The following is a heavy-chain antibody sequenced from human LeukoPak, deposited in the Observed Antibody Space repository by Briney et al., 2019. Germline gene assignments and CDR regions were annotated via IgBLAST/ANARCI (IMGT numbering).Heavy chain of an antibody. CDR1: GFTFSNYA. CDR3: ARGEYSSSFGMDV. D-gene: IGHD6-6*01. Sequence: GGSLRLSCAASGFTFSNYAMHWVRQAPGKGLEWVAVISYDGSNKYYADSVKGRFTISRDNSKNTLYLQMNSLRAEDTAVYYCARGEYSSSFGMDVWGQGTTVTVSS. V-gene: IGHV3-30-3*01. J-gene: IGHJ6*02. CDR2: ISYDGSNK.